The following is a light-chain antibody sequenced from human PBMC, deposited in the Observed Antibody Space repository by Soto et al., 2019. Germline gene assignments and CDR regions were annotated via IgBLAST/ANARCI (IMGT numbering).Light chain of an antibody. V-gene: IGKV3-20*01. CDR2: GAS. Sequence: EIVLTQSPGTLSLSPGERATLSCRASQSVSSSYLAWYQQKPGQAPRLLIYGASSRATGIPDRFSGSGSGTDFTLTISRLEPEDFAVYYCQQYGGSPSTFGQGTKLEIK. CDR3: QQYGGSPST. CDR1: QSVSSSY. J-gene: IGKJ2*01.